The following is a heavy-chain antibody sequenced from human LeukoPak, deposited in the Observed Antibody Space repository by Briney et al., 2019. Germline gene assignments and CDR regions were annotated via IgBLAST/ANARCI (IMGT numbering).Heavy chain of an antibody. Sequence: SGTLSLTCAVSGGSISSSNWWSWVRQPPGKGLEWIGEIYHSGSTNYNPSLKCRVTISVDKSKNQFSLKLSSVTAADTAVYYCAREGGDYLPYYYYYGMDVWGQGTTVTVSS. D-gene: IGHD4-17*01. CDR2: IYHSGST. CDR1: GGSISSSNW. V-gene: IGHV4-4*02. CDR3: AREGGDYLPYYYYYGMDV. J-gene: IGHJ6*02.